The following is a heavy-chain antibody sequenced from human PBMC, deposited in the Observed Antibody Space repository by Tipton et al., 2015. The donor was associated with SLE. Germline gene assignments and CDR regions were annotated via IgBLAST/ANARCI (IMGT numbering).Heavy chain of an antibody. CDR2: ISSSGSTI. D-gene: IGHD2-2*01. J-gene: IGHJ2*01. CDR3: ARDYGYCSSTSCYPWYFDL. V-gene: IGHV3-11*01. Sequence: SLRLSCAASGFTFSDYYMSWIRQAPGKGLEWVSYISSSGSTIYYADSVKGRFTISRDNAKNSLYLQMNSLRAEDTAVYYCARDYGYCSSTSCYPWYFDLWGRGTLVTVSS. CDR1: GFTFSDYY.